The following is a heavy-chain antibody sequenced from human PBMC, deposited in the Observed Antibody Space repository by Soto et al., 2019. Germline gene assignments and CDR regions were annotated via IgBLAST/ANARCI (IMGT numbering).Heavy chain of an antibody. Sequence: QVQLQESGPGLVKPSQTLSLTCTVSGGSISSGGYYWSWIRQHPGKGLEWIGYIYYSGSTYYNPSLQSGVTVSVDTPTNQFHLKLSSVTAADTAVYYCARSDFWSGYHYYYYYYYMDVWGKGTTVTVSS. D-gene: IGHD3-3*01. CDR3: ARSDFWSGYHYYYYYYYMDV. J-gene: IGHJ6*03. V-gene: IGHV4-31*03. CDR2: IYYSGST. CDR1: GGSISSGGYY.